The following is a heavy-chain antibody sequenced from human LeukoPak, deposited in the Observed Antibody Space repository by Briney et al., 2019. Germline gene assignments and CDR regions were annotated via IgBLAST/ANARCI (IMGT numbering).Heavy chain of an antibody. J-gene: IGHJ4*02. CDR2: IKQDGSEK. CDR3: AKDPIFSGSYGVFDY. Sequence: TGGSLRLSCAASGFTFSSYWMSWVRQAPWKGLEWVANIKQDGSEKYYVDSVKGRFTISRDNAKNSLYLQMNSLRAGDTAVYYCAKDPIFSGSYGVFDYWGQGTLVTVSS. CDR1: GFTFSSYW. V-gene: IGHV3-7*03. D-gene: IGHD1-26*01.